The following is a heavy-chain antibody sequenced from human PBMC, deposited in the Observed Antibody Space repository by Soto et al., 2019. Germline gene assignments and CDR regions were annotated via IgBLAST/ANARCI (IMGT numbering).Heavy chain of an antibody. CDR1: GGSISSGDYY. D-gene: IGHD3-22*01. J-gene: IGHJ3*02. CDR2: IYYSGST. V-gene: IGHV4-30-4*01. CDR3: ARVNGDYDSSGYYPLSPFFDI. Sequence: SETLSLTCTVSGGSISSGDYYWSWIRQPPGKGLEWIGYIYYSGSTYYNPSLKSRVTISVDTSKNQFSLKLSSVTAADTAVYYCARVNGDYDSSGYYPLSPFFDIWGQGTMVT.